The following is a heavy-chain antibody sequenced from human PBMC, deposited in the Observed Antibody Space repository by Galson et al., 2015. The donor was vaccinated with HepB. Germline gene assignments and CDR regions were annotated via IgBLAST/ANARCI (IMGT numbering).Heavy chain of an antibody. CDR2: INPSGGST. D-gene: IGHD6-13*01. V-gene: IGHV1-46*01. J-gene: IGHJ4*02. CDR3: ASVVRYSSSWYGVRY. Sequence: SVKVSCKASGYTFTSYYMHWARQAPGQGLEWMGLINPSGGSTSYAQKFQGRVTMTRDTSTSTVYMELSSLRSEDTAVYYCASVVRYSSSWYGVRYWGQGTLCTVSS. CDR1: GYTFTSYY.